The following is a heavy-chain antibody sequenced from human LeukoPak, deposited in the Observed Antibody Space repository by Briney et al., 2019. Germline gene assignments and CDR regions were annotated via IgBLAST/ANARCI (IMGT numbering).Heavy chain of an antibody. CDR1: GGSFSGYY. CDR2: INHSGST. CDR3: ARGRPQDXQIAVAATGDY. D-gene: IGHD6-19*01. V-gene: IGHV4-34*01. Sequence: SETLSLTCAVYGGSFSGYYWSWIRQPPGKGLEWIGEINHSGSTNYNPSLKSRVTISVDTSKNQFSLKLSSVTAADTAVYYCARGRPQDXQIAVAATGDYWGQGTLVTVSS. J-gene: IGHJ4*02.